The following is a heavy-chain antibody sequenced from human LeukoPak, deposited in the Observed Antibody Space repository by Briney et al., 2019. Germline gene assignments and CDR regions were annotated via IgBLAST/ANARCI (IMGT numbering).Heavy chain of an antibody. D-gene: IGHD3-22*01. J-gene: IGHJ3*02. V-gene: IGHV1-8*01. CDR1: GYTFTNYD. Sequence: ASVKVSCKASGYTFTNYDINWVRQATGQGLEWVGWMNPNSGNTGYAEKFQGRVTMTRNTSISTAYMELSSLRSEDTAVYYCARARWQSYYYDSRAFDIWGQGTMVTVSS. CDR3: ARARWQSYYYDSRAFDI. CDR2: MNPNSGNT.